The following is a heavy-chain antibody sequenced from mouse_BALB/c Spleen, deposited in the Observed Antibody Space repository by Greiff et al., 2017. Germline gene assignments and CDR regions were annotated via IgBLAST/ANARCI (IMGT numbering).Heavy chain of an antibody. CDR1: GFTFSSYG. CDR2: ISSGGSYT. Sequence: EVKVVESGGDLVKPGGSLKLSCAASGFTFSSYGMSWVRQTPDKRLEWVATISSGGSYTYYPDSVKGRFTISRDNAKNTLYLQMSSLKSEDTAMYYCARQDGKGAMDYWGQGTSVTVSS. CDR3: ARQDGKGAMDY. V-gene: IGHV5-6*01. D-gene: IGHD2-1*01. J-gene: IGHJ4*01.